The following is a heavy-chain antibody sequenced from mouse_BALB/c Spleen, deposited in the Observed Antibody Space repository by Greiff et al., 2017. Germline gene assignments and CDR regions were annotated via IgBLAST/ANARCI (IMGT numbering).Heavy chain of an antibody. CDR1: GFAFSSYD. Sequence: DVKLVESGGGLVKPGGSLKLSCAASGFAFSSYDMSWVRQTPEKRLEWVAYISSGGGSTYYPDTVKGRFTISRDNAKNNLYLQMSSLKSEDTAMYYCARALYYGSSPFAYWGQGTLVTVSA. V-gene: IGHV5-12-1*01. J-gene: IGHJ3*01. CDR3: ARALYYGSSPFAY. CDR2: ISSGGGST. D-gene: IGHD1-1*01.